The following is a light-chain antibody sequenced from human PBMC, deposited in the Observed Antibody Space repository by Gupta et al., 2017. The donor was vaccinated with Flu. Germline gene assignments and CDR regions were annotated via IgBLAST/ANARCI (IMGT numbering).Light chain of an antibody. CDR1: QSGLYSSNNKNY. CDR2: WAS. CDR3: QQDYSTPWT. J-gene: IGKJ1*01. V-gene: IGKV4-1*01. Sequence: DIVMTQSPDSLAVSLGERATINCKSSQSGLYSSNNKNYLAWYQQKPGQPPKLLIYWASTRESGVPDRFSDSGSGTDFTLTISSLQAEDVAVYYCQQDYSTPWTFGQGTKVEIK.